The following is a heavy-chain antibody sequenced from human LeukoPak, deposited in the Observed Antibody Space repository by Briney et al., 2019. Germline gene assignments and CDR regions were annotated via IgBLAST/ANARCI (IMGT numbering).Heavy chain of an antibody. V-gene: IGHV3-11*01. CDR1: GFTFNDFY. CDR2: INIGGTNT. Sequence: GGSLRLSCAASGFTFNDFYMSWIRQAPGKGLEWLSYINIGGTNTHYADSVKGRFTISRDNAKKSLYLEMNNLRAEDTAVYYCATDGAGFDTWGQGVLVTVSS. J-gene: IGHJ5*02. CDR3: ATDGAGFDT.